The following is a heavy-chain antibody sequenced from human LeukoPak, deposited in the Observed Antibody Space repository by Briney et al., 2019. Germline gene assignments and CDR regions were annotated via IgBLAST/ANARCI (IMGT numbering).Heavy chain of an antibody. J-gene: IGHJ3*02. CDR3: ARFCSGGSCYSVDAFDI. D-gene: IGHD2-15*01. Sequence: ETLSLTCTVSGGSISSSTYYWDWIRQPPGKGLEWIGSLYYSGSTNYNPSLKSRVTISVDKSKNQFSLKLSSVTAADTAVYYCARFCSGGSCYSVDAFDIWGQGTMVTVSS. CDR2: LYYSGST. CDR1: GGSISSSTYY. V-gene: IGHV4-39*07.